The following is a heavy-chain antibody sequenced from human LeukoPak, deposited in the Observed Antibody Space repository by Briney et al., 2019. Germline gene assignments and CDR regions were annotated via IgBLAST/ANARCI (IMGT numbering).Heavy chain of an antibody. CDR3: ARVVGALDY. Sequence: KPSETLSLTCTVSGYPISSGYYWGWIRQPPGKGLEWIGSIYHSGSTYYNPSLKSRVTISVDTSKNQFSLKLSSVTAADTAVYYCARVVGALDYWGQGTLVTVSS. D-gene: IGHD1-26*01. CDR2: IYHSGST. CDR1: GYPISSGYY. V-gene: IGHV4-38-2*02. J-gene: IGHJ4*02.